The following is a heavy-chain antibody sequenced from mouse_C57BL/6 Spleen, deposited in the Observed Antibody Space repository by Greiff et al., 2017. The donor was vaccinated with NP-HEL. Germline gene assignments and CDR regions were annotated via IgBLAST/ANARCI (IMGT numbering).Heavy chain of an antibody. J-gene: IGHJ3*01. V-gene: IGHV14-4*01. CDR3: TYSNFERFAY. D-gene: IGHD2-5*01. Sequence: EVQLQQSGAELVRPGASVKLSCTASGFNIKDDYMHWVKQRPEQGLEWIGWIDPENGDTEYASNFQGKATITADTSSNTAYLQLSSLTSEDTAVYYCTYSNFERFAYWGQGTLVTVSA. CDR2: IDPENGDT. CDR1: GFNIKDDY.